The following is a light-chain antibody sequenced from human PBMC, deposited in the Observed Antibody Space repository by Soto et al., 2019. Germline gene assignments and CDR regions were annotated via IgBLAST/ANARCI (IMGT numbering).Light chain of an antibody. Sequence: QTVVTQEPSFSVSPGGTVTLTCALSSGSVSTTYYPSWYPQTPGQAPRTLIYSTNTRSSGVPDRFSGSILGNKAALTITGAQADDESDYYCVLYMGSGISVFGGGTKLTVL. CDR3: VLYMGSGISV. CDR1: SGSVSTTYY. J-gene: IGLJ2*01. V-gene: IGLV8-61*01. CDR2: STN.